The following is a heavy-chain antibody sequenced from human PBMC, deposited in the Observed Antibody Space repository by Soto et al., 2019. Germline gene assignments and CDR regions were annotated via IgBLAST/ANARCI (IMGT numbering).Heavy chain of an antibody. V-gene: IGHV1-18*01. CDR2: ISAYNGNT. CDR1: GYTFTSYG. CDR3: ARGPYYYDSSGYPVSSYGMDV. D-gene: IGHD3-22*01. Sequence: QVQLVQSGAEVKKPGASVKVSCKASGYTFTSYGISWVRQAPGQGLEWMGWISAYNGNTNYAQKLQGRVTMTTDTSTSTAYMELRSRRSDDTAVYYCARGPYYYDSSGYPVSSYGMDVWGQGTTVTVSS. J-gene: IGHJ6*02.